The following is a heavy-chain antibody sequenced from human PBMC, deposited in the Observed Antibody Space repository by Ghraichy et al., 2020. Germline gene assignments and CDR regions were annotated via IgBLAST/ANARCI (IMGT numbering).Heavy chain of an antibody. Sequence: SETLSLTCTVSGGSISSYYWSWIRQPPGKGLEWIGYIYYSGSTNYNPSLKSRVTISVDTSKNQFSLKLSSVTAADTAVYYCARPKAVVRHDWYFDLWGRGTLVTVSS. J-gene: IGHJ2*01. CDR1: GGSISSYY. CDR3: ARPKAVVRHDWYFDL. D-gene: IGHD6-19*01. V-gene: IGHV4-59*08. CDR2: IYYSGST.